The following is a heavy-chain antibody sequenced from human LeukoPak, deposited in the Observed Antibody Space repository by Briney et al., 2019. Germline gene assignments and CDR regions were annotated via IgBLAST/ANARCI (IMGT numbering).Heavy chain of an antibody. J-gene: IGHJ6*02. D-gene: IGHD3-3*01. CDR3: ARGVVIIPGNYYGMDV. V-gene: IGHV1-69*13. CDR1: GYTFIVYG. Sequence: GASVKVSCKASGYTFIVYGVSWVRQAPGQGLEWMGGIIPIFGTANYAQKFQGRVTITADESTSTAYMELSSLRSEDTAVCYCARGVVIIPGNYYGMDVWGQGTTVTVSS. CDR2: IIPIFGTA.